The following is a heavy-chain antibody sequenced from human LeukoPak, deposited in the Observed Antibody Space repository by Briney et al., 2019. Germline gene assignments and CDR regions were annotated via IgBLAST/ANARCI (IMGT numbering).Heavy chain of an antibody. D-gene: IGHD4-17*01. J-gene: IGHJ4*02. CDR3: ASKYYGDYGWYFDY. V-gene: IGHV4-59*08. CDR2: IYYSGST. CDR1: GGSISSYY. Sequence: PSETLSLTRTVSGGSISSYYCSWIRQPPGKGLEWIGYIYYSGSTNYNPSLKSRVTISVDTSKNQFSLKLSSVTAADTAVYYCASKYYGDYGWYFDYWGQGTMVTVSS.